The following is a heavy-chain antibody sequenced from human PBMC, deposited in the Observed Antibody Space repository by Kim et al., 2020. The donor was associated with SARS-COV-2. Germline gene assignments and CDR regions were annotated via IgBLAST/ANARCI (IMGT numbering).Heavy chain of an antibody. CDR2: IYTSGST. Sequence: SETLSLTCTVSGGSISSYYWSWIRQPAGKGLEWIGRIYTSGSTNYNPSLKSRVTMSVDTSKNQFSLKLSSVTAADTAVFYCARDLIYDKKAYYYDRNDAFDIWGQGTMVTVSS. J-gene: IGHJ3*02. V-gene: IGHV4-4*07. CDR1: GGSISSYY. CDR3: ARDLIYDKKAYYYDRNDAFDI. D-gene: IGHD3-22*01.